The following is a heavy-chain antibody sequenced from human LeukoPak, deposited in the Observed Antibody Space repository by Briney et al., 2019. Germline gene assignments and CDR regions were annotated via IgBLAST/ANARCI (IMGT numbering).Heavy chain of an antibody. V-gene: IGHV3-64*01. CDR1: GFTFSSYA. CDR3: AMVVGATARAFDI. J-gene: IGHJ3*02. D-gene: IGHD1-26*01. CDR2: ISSNGGST. Sequence: GGSLRLSCAASGFTFSSYAMHWVRQAPGKGLEYVSAISSNGGSTYYANSVKGRFTISRDNSKNTLYLQMGSLRAEDMAVYYCAMVVGATARAFDIWGQGTMVTVSS.